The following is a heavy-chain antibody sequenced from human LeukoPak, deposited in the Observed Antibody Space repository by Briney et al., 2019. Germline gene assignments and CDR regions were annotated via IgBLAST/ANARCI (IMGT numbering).Heavy chain of an antibody. J-gene: IGHJ3*02. V-gene: IGHV3-48*03. CDR2: ISSSGSTI. CDR1: GFTFSSYE. D-gene: IGHD3-10*02. Sequence: GGSLRLSCAASGFTFSSYEMNWVRQAPGKGLEWVSYISSSGSTIYYADSVKGRFTISRDNAKNSLYLQMNSLKAEDTAVYYCAIVRGARDTKGGDAFDIWGQGTMVTVSS. CDR3: AIVRGARDTKGGDAFDI.